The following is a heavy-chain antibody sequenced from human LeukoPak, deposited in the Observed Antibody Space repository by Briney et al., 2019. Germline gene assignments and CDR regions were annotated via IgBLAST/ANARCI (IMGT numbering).Heavy chain of an antibody. CDR3: VREKYCTPTDCLHGRFYFNC. Sequence: EAGGSLRLSCAASGFAFSTYNMHWARQAPGKGLEWVAVISYDGRNENHAESVKGRFTISRDNSKNTLYLQMNTLRTEDTALYYCVREKYCTPTDCLHGRFYFNCWGQGTLVTVSS. J-gene: IGHJ4*02. D-gene: IGHD2-8*01. CDR1: GFAFSTYN. CDR2: ISYDGRNE. V-gene: IGHV3-30*04.